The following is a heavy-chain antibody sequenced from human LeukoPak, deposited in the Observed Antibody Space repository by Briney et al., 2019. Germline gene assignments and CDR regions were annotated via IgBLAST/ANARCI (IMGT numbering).Heavy chain of an antibody. V-gene: IGHV3-20*04. D-gene: IGHD3-22*01. Sequence: PGGSLRLSCAASGFTFDDYGMSWVRQAPGKGLEWVSGINWNGGSTGYADSVKGRFTISGDNAKNSLYLQMNSLRAEDTALYYCARGPYYYDSSGYYSLFDYWGQGTLVTVSS. J-gene: IGHJ4*02. CDR1: GFTFDDYG. CDR2: INWNGGST. CDR3: ARGPYYYDSSGYYSLFDY.